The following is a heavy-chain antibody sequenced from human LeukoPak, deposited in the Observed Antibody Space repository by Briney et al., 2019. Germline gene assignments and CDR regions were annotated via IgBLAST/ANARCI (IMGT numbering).Heavy chain of an antibody. CDR1: GGSISSYH. CDR2: IYYSGST. J-gene: IGHJ6*02. Sequence: SETLSLTCTVSGGSISSYHWSWIRQPPGKGLEWIGYIYYSGSTIYNPSLKSRVTISVDTSKNQFSLNLSSVTAADTAVYYCARHRTEYILFNGMDVWGQGTTVTVSS. D-gene: IGHD3/OR15-3a*01. CDR3: ARHRTEYILFNGMDV. V-gene: IGHV4-59*08.